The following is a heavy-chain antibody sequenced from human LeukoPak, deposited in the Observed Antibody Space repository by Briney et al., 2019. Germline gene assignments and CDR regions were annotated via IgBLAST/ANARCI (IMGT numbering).Heavy chain of an antibody. D-gene: IGHD2-8*02. CDR1: GGSISSGSYY. J-gene: IGHJ5*02. Sequence: RPSETLSLTCTVSGGSISSGSYYWSWIRQPAGKGLEWIGRIYTSGSTYYNPSLKSRVTISVDTSKNQFSLKLSSVTAADTAVYYCARGLLVRSWFDPWGQGTLVTVSS. CDR3: ARGLLVRSWFDP. CDR2: IYTSGST. V-gene: IGHV4-61*02.